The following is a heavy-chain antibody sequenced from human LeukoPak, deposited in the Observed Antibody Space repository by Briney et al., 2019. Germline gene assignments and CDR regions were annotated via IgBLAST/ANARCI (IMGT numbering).Heavy chain of an antibody. CDR2: IKQDGSEK. CDR3: ARDIDSSGYSFPGD. J-gene: IGHJ4*02. D-gene: IGHD3-22*01. V-gene: IGHV3-7*01. Sequence: GGSLRLSCAASGFTFSSYWMSWVRQAPGKGLEWVANIKQDGSEKYYADSVKGRFTISRDNSKNTLYLQMNSLRAEDTAVYYCARDIDSSGYSFPGDWGQGTLVTVSS. CDR1: GFTFSSYW.